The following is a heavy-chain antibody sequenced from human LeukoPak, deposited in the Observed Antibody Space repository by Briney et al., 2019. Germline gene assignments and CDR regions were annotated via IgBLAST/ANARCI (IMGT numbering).Heavy chain of an antibody. Sequence: GGSLRLSCAASGFTVTSNYMSWVRQAPGKGLEWVSVIYSGGSTYYADSVKGRFTISRDNSKNTLYLKMNSLRAEDTAVYYCARELGHRTLFGERKAFDIWGQGTMVTVSS. V-gene: IGHV3-53*01. J-gene: IGHJ3*02. CDR3: ARELGHRTLFGERKAFDI. D-gene: IGHD3-10*01. CDR2: IYSGGST. CDR1: GFTVTSNY.